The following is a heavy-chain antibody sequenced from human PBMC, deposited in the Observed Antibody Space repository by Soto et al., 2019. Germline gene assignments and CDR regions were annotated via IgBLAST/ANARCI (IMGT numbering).Heavy chain of an antibody. D-gene: IGHD3-3*01. CDR1: GGSISSYY. CDR3: ARVNSRVYGFWSGYSHPYYYYYMDV. J-gene: IGHJ6*03. CDR2: IYYSGST. V-gene: IGHV4-59*01. Sequence: SETLSLTCTVSGGSISSYYWSWIRQPPGKGLEWIGYIYYSGSTNYNPSLKSRVTISVDTSKNQFSLKLSSVTAADTAVYYCARVNSRVYGFWSGYSHPYYYYYMDVWGKGTTVTVSS.